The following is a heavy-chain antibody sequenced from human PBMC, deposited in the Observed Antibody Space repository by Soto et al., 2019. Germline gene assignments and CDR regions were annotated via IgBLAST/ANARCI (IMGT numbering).Heavy chain of an antibody. Sequence: GASVKVSCKASGYTFTGYYMHWVRQAPGQGLEWMGWINPNSGGTNYAQKFQGRVTMTRDTSISTAYMELSRLRSDDTAVYYCARSIVAARPYYFDYWGQGTLVTVSS. CDR1: GYTFTGYY. CDR3: ARSIVAARPYYFDY. V-gene: IGHV1-2*02. J-gene: IGHJ4*02. D-gene: IGHD6-6*01. CDR2: INPNSGGT.